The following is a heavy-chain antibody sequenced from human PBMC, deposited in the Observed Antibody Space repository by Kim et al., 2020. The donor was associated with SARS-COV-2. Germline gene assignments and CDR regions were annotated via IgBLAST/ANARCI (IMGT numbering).Heavy chain of an antibody. D-gene: IGHD1-26*01. Sequence: GGSLRLSCAASGFTFTSFWMSWVRQAPGKGLEWVANINQHGSETKYVDSVKGRFTTSRDNAKESVYLQMNNVRAEDRAVYYCARDAWAQGWTDGFDYWGQGTLVTVSS. CDR2: INQHGSET. CDR3: ARDAWAQGWTDGFDY. J-gene: IGHJ4*02. CDR1: GFTFTSFW. V-gene: IGHV3-7*01.